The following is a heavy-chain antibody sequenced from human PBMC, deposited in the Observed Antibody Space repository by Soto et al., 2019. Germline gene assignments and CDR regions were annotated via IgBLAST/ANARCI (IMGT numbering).Heavy chain of an antibody. CDR2: MNPESGNI. V-gene: IGHV1-8*01. Sequence: ASVKVSCKASGYTFTSCDINWVRQATGQGLEWMGWMNPESGNIGYAQKFQGRVTMTRNTSISTAYMDLIGLRSDDTAVYYCARFVRHQLPTIDFWGQGTMVTVSS. CDR3: ARFVRHQLPTIDF. J-gene: IGHJ4*02. D-gene: IGHD2-2*01. CDR1: GYTFTSCD.